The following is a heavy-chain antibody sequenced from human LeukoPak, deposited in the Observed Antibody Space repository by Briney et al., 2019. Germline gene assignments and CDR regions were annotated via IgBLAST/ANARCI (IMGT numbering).Heavy chain of an antibody. CDR1: GGTFSSYA. Sequence: ASVKVSCKASGGTFSSYAISWVRQAPGQGLGWMGIINPSGGSTSYAQKFQGRVTMTRDTSTSTVYMELSSLRSEDTAVYYCARETTNRVGATVYWGQGTLVTVSS. CDR3: ARETTNRVGATVY. CDR2: INPSGGST. D-gene: IGHD1-26*01. J-gene: IGHJ4*02. V-gene: IGHV1-46*01.